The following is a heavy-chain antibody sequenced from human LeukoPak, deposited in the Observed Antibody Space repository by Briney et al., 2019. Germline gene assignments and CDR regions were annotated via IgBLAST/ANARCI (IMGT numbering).Heavy chain of an antibody. J-gene: IGHJ4*02. CDR3: ARLRYYYDSSGYSYYFDY. D-gene: IGHD3-22*01. Sequence: GESLKISCKGSGYSFTSYWIGWVRQMPGEGLEWMGIIYPGDSDTRYSPSFQGQVTISADKSISTAYLQGSSLKASDTAMYYCARLRYYYDSSGYSYYFDYWGQGTLVTVPS. CDR2: IYPGDSDT. V-gene: IGHV5-51*01. CDR1: GYSFTSYW.